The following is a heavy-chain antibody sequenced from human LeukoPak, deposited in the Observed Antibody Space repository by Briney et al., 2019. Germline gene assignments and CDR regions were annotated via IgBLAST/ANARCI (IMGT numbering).Heavy chain of an antibody. CDR1: GFTFRQHW. V-gene: IGHV3-7*01. J-gene: IGHJ4*02. Sequence: GGSLRLSCAASGFTFRQHWMIWVRQAPGKGLEWVANINGDGIETHYLDSVKGRFTVSRDNAKSSLYLQMITLRADDTALYYCARDGLPAGADFWGQGTLVTVTS. CDR2: INGDGIET. D-gene: IGHD3/OR15-3a*01. CDR3: ARDGLPAGADF.